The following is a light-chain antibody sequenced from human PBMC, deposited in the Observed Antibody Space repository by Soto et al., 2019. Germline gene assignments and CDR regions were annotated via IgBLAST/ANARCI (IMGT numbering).Light chain of an antibody. V-gene: IGKV3-11*01. J-gene: IGKJ5*01. CDR3: QQRNNCQIT. CDR1: QSVSSY. Sequence: EIVLTQSPATLSLSPGERATLSCSASQSVSSYLAWYQQIPGQAPRLLIYDASNRATGIPGRFSGSGSGTDYNLTISSQEPEDFAVYYFQQRNNCQITFGQGTRLDIK. CDR2: DAS.